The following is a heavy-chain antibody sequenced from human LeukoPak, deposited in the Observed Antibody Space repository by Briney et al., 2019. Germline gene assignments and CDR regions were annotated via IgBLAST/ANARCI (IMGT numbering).Heavy chain of an antibody. CDR3: PRHGSSVLRY. Sequence: SVKVYCKPSGGTFNSYAIRWVRQAPGQDLEWMGRIIPILGIANYAQKFQGRVTITADNSTSTAYMELSSLRSDDTPVYYCPRHGSSVLRYCRQGPLVPVS. J-gene: IGHJ4*02. D-gene: IGHD6-6*01. CDR1: GGTFNSYA. V-gene: IGHV1-69*04. CDR2: IIPILGIA.